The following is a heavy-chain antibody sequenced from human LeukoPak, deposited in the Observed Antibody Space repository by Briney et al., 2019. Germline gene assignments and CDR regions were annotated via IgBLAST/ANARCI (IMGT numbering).Heavy chain of an antibody. J-gene: IGHJ4*02. V-gene: IGHV3-30*02. CDR2: IRYDGSVK. Sequence: PGESLRLSCAASGFMFSDYGIHWVSQAPGKGLEWVAFIRYDGSVKYYADSVKGRFTISRDNSKNTLYLQMNSLRAEDTAVYYCAKDSGYHLVSSKYYFDYWGQGTLVTVSS. D-gene: IGHD2-2*01. CDR1: GFMFSDYG. CDR3: AKDSGYHLVSSKYYFDY.